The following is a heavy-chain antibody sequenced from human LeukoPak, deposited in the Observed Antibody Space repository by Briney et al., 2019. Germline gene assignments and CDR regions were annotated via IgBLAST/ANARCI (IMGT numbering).Heavy chain of an antibody. CDR2: INHSGST. CDR1: GGSISSSSYY. Sequence: SETLSLTCTVSGGSISSSSYYWSWIRQPPGKGLEWIGEINHSGSTNYNPSLKSRVTISVDTSKNQFSLKLSSVTAADTAVYYCARPAKRNCSSTSCYVVRGNYYYMDVWGKGTTVTISS. D-gene: IGHD2-2*01. J-gene: IGHJ6*03. CDR3: ARPAKRNCSSTSCYVVRGNYYYMDV. V-gene: IGHV4-39*07.